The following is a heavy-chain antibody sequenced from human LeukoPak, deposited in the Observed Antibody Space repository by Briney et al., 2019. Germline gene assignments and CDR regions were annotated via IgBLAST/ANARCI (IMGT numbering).Heavy chain of an antibody. J-gene: IGHJ4*02. CDR1: GGSISNYY. CDR3: ARDPRGIVEY. D-gene: IGHD3-22*01. CDR2: IYHTGST. V-gene: IGHV4-59*01. Sequence: PSETLSLTCTVSGGSISNYYWSWIRQPPGKGLEWMGFIYHTGSTNYNPSLKSRVTISLDTSKSQLSLNLSSVTAADTAVYYCARDPRGIVEYWGQGTLVTVSS.